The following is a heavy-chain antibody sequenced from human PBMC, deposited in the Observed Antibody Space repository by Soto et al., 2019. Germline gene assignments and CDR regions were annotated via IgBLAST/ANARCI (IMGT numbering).Heavy chain of an antibody. CDR1: GYTLTSSG. J-gene: IGHJ5*02. CDR2: IGAYNGNT. Sequence: ASVKVSCKASGYTLTSSGISWVRQAPGQGLEWMGWIGAYNGNTNYAPKFQGRVTLTADTSTSTVYMELRSLRSDDTAVYYCARDENSDWFDPWGQGTLVTVSS. V-gene: IGHV1-18*01. D-gene: IGHD1-7*01. CDR3: ARDENSDWFDP.